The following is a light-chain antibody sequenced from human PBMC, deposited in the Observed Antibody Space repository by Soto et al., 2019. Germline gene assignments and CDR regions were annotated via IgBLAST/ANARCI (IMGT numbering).Light chain of an antibody. CDR1: SSDVGSYNL. CDR3: CSYAGSSTYV. J-gene: IGLJ1*01. V-gene: IGLV2-23*01. CDR2: EGS. Sequence: QSALTQPASVSGSPGQSITISCTGTSSDVGSYNLVSWYQQHPHKAPKLMIYEGSKRPSGVSNRFSGSKSGNTASLTISGLKAEDEADYYCCSYAGSSTYVFGTGTKLTVL.